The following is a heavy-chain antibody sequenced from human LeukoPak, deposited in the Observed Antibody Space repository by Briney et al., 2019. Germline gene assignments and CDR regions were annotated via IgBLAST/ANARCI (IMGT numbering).Heavy chain of an antibody. D-gene: IGHD2-15*01. CDR1: GFTASIYC. CDR2: IYSGGSA. CDR3: ARDFAGAATFDY. V-gene: IGHV3-53*01. J-gene: IGHJ4*02. Sequence: PGRSLRLFCAASGFTASIYCMSWGRQAPGKGMEWVSVIYSGGSAYYADSVKGRFTISRDDSKNTLYLQMNSLRAEDTAVYYCARDFAGAATFDYWGQGTLVTVSS.